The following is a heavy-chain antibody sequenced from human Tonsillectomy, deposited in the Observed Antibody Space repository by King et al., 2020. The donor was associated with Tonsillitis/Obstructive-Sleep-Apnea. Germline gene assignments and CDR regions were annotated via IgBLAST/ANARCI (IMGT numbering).Heavy chain of an antibody. J-gene: IGHJ4*02. D-gene: IGHD4-11*01. CDR2: INHSGST. CDR1: GGSFSGYY. CDR3: ARAVTTESYFDY. V-gene: IGHV4-34*01. Sequence: VQLPQWGAGLLKPSETLSLTCAVYGGSFSGYYWSWIRQPPGKGLEWIGEINHSGSTNYNPSLKSRVTISVDTSKNQFSLKLSSVTAADTAVYYCARAVTTESYFDYWGQGTLVTVSS.